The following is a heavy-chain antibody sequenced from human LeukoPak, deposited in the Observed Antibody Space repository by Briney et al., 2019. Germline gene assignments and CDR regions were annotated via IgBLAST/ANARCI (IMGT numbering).Heavy chain of an antibody. CDR1: GFTFDDYA. CDR2: ITLDGGTA. D-gene: IGHD1-26*01. J-gene: IGHJ4*02. CDR3: ARSEASGSYGY. V-gene: IGHV3-43D*03. Sequence: GGSLRLSCAASGFTFDDYAMHWVRQAPGKSLEWVSVITLDGGTAYYADSVKGRFTISRDNSKNSLYLQMNSLRAEDTAVYYCARSEASGSYGYWGQGTLVTVSS.